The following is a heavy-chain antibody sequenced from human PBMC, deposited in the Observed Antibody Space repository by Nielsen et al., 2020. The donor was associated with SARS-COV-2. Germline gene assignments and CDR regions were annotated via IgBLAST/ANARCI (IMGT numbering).Heavy chain of an antibody. Sequence: GESLKISCGASGFTISSSFMSWVRQAAGKGLDWVSVIYTDGSTSYADSVKGRFTVSRDNSKNTLYLQMNSLRAEDTAVYYCASDSNSYNYYYYYGMDVWGQGTTVTVSS. J-gene: IGHJ6*02. CDR1: GFTISSSF. CDR3: ASDSNSYNYYYYYGMDV. CDR2: IYTDGST. V-gene: IGHV3-66*01. D-gene: IGHD2-2*01.